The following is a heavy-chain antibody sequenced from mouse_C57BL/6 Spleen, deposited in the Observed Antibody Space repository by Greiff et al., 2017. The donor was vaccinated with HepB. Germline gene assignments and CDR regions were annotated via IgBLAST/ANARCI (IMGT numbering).Heavy chain of an antibody. D-gene: IGHD2-5*01. J-gene: IGHJ2*01. CDR2: IYPGSGST. CDR1: GYTFTSYW. V-gene: IGHV1-55*01. CDR3: ARGYYSNYEYFDY. Sequence: QVQLQQPGAELVKPGASVKMSCKASGYTFTSYWITWVKQRPGQGLEWIGDIYPGSGSTNYNEKFKSKATMTVDTSSSTAYMPLSSLTSEDSAVYYCARGYYSNYEYFDYWGQGTTLTVSS.